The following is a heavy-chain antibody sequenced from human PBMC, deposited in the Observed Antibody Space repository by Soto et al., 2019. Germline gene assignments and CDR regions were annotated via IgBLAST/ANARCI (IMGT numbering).Heavy chain of an antibody. CDR2: IKQDGSEK. V-gene: IGHV3-7*01. CDR1: GFTFSSYW. J-gene: IGHJ4*02. Sequence: GGSLRLSCAASGFTFSSYWMSWVRQAPGKGLEWVANIKQDGSEKYYVDSVKGRFTISRDNAKNSLYLQMNSLRAEDTAVYYCARNWDSSWYGFDYWGQGTLVTVSS. D-gene: IGHD6-13*01. CDR3: ARNWDSSWYGFDY.